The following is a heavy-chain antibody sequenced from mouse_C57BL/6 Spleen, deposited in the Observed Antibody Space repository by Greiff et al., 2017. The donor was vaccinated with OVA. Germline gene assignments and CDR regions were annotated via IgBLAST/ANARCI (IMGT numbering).Heavy chain of an antibody. CDR2: ISSGGSYT. D-gene: IGHD2-1*01. CDR1: GFTFSSYG. J-gene: IGHJ3*01. CDR3: ASHYGNPWFAY. Sequence: EVKLMESGGDLVKPGGSLKLSCAASGFTFSSYGMSWVRQTPDKRLEWVATISSGGSYTYYPESVKGRFTISRDNAKNTLYLQMSSLKSEDTAMYYCASHYGNPWFAYWGQGTLVTVSA. V-gene: IGHV5-6*01.